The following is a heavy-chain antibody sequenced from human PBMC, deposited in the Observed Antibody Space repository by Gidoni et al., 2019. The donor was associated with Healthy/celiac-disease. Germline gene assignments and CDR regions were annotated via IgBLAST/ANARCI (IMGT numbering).Heavy chain of an antibody. V-gene: IGHV3-23*01. CDR1: GFTFSSYA. CDR2: ISGSGGST. J-gene: IGHJ6*02. CDR3: AKHSSSPLLYYYYGMDV. Sequence: EVQLLESGGGLVQPGGSLRLSCAASGFTFSSYAMSWVRQAPGKGLEWVSAISGSGGSTYYADAVKGQFTISRDNSKNTLYLQMNSLRAEDTAVYYCAKHSSSPLLYYYYGMDVWGQGTTVTVSS. D-gene: IGHD6-6*01.